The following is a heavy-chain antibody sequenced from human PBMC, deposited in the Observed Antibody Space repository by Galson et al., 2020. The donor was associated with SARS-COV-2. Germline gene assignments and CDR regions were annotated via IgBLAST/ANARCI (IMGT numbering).Heavy chain of an antibody. Sequence: ASVKVSCKVSGYTLTELSMHWVRQAPGKGLEWMGGFDPRDHETVYAQKFQGRVTLTEDKSTDTVYMELSSLRSDDTAVYYCATSLIVPTINGFDKWGQGTMVTVSS. CDR1: GYTLTELS. D-gene: IGHD5-12*01. V-gene: IGHV1-24*01. J-gene: IGHJ3*02. CDR3: ATSLIVPTINGFDK. CDR2: FDPRDHET.